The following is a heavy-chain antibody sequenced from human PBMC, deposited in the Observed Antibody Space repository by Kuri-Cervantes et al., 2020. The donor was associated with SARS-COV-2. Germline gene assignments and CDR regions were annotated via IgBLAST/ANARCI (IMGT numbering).Heavy chain of an antibody. CDR2: ITPLFGAT. CDR1: GGSFNNYG. J-gene: IGHJ4*02. V-gene: IGHV1-69*06. D-gene: IGHD1-7*01. Sequence: SVKVSCKVPGGSFNNYGINFVRQVPGQGLEWVGGITPLFGATDNAQKFKGRVTFTADKSTNTAYMELGSLKSDDTAVYYCARGTGTKPGLGYFDSWGQGTLVTVSS. CDR3: ARGTGTKPGLGYFDS.